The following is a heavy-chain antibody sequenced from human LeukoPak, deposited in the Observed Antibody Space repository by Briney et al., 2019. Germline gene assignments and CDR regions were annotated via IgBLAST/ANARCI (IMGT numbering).Heavy chain of an antibody. D-gene: IGHD5-12*01. V-gene: IGHV3-21*01. CDR3: ARDLGGYTDY. CDR1: GFTFSSYT. J-gene: IGHJ4*02. CDR2: ISSSSSYI. Sequence: GGSLRLSCAASGFTFSSYTMNWVRRAPGKGLEWVSSISSSSSYIHYADSVKGRFTISRDNARNSLYLQMNSLRAEDTAVYYCARDLGGYTDYWGQGTLVTVSS.